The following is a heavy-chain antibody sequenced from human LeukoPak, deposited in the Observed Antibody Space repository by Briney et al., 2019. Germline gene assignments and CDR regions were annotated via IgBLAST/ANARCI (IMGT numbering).Heavy chain of an antibody. CDR3: AREVVVLAATYFDY. D-gene: IGHD2-15*01. CDR1: GGSISSGFYY. CDR2: IYTSGST. J-gene: IGHJ4*02. V-gene: IGHV4-61*02. Sequence: KPSETLSLTCTVSGGSISSGFYYWSWIRQPAGKGLEWIGRIYTSGSTNYNPSLKSRVTISLDTSRNQFSLKLSSVTAADTAVYYCAREVVVLAATYFDYWGQGTLVTVSS.